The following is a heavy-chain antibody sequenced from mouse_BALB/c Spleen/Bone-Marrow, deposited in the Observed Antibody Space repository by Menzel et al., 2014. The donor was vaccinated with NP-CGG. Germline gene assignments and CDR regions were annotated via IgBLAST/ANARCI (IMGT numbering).Heavy chain of an antibody. CDR2: INPYNGDT. D-gene: IGHD2-4*01. CDR1: GYSFTGYF. V-gene: IGHV1-20*02. Sequence: EVQLQESGPELVKPGASVKISCKASGYSFTGYFMNWVMQSHGKSLEWIGRINPYNGDTFYNQKFKGKATLTVDKSSNTAHMELRSRASEDSAVYYCARVYDYDRGAWFAYWGQGTLVTVSA. J-gene: IGHJ3*01. CDR3: ARVYDYDRGAWFAY.